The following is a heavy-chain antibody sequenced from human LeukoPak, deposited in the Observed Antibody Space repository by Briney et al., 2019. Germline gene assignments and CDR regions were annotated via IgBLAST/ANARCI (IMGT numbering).Heavy chain of an antibody. J-gene: IGHJ4*02. CDR3: AGGRTVGAPFD. Sequence: GSLRLSCAASGFTFSSYSMNWVRQAPGKGLEWIREINHSGSTNYNPSLKSRVTISVDTSKNQFSLKLSSVTAADTAVYYCAGGRTVGAPFDWGQGTLVTVSS. CDR1: GFTFSSYS. CDR2: INHSGST. V-gene: IGHV4-34*01. D-gene: IGHD1-26*01.